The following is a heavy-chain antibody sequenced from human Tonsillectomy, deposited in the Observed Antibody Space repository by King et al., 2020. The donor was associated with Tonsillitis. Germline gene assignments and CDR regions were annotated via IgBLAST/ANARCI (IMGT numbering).Heavy chain of an antibody. CDR1: GYSFTNYW. Sequence: VQLVESGAEVKKPGESLKISCKGSGYSFTNYWIGWVRQMPGKGLEWMGIIYPGDSDTRYSPSFQGHVTISADKSTSTAYLQWSSLKASDTAMYYCARRSQYCSSTSCYWAWGQGTLVTVSS. V-gene: IGHV5-51*01. J-gene: IGHJ5*02. CDR3: ARRSQYCSSTSCYWA. D-gene: IGHD2-2*01. CDR2: IYPGDSDT.